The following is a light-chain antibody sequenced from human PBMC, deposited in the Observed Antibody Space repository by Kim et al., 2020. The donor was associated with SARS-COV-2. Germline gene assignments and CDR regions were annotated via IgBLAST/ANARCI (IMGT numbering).Light chain of an antibody. CDR2: DND. V-gene: IGLV1-51*01. CDR3: AAWDSSLTNVV. CDR1: GSNIGKNY. J-gene: IGLJ2*01. Sequence: QSVLTQPPSVSSAPGQKVTISCSGSGSNIGKNYVSWYQQFPGTAPKLLIYDNDKRPSGIPDRFSGSKSGTSATLGITGLQTGDEADYYCAAWDSSLTNVVFGGGTQLTVL.